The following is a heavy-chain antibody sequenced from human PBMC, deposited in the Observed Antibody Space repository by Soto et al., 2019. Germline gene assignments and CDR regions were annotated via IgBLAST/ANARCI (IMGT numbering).Heavy chain of an antibody. CDR3: ARVSSSSWPYYYYYYNMDV. Sequence: LKISCKGSGYSFTTYWIGWVRQMPGTGLEWMGIIYPGDSDTRYSPSFQGQVTISADKSISTAYLQWSSLKASDTAMYYCARVSSSSWPYYYYYYNMDVWGQGTTVTVSS. CDR2: IYPGDSDT. V-gene: IGHV5-51*01. CDR1: GYSFTTYW. D-gene: IGHD6-13*01. J-gene: IGHJ6*02.